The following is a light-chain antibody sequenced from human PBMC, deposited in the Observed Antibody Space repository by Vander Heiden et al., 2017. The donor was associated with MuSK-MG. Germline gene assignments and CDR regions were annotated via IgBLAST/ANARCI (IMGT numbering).Light chain of an antibody. V-gene: IGKV1-39*01. J-gene: IGKJ2*01. CDR3: QQSDDFPST. CDR2: AAS. Sequence: DIQMTQSPSPLSASVGDRVSITCRASQSIDTYLNWYQQKPGKAPKFLIYAASNLQSGVPSRFSGSGSGTDFTLTIIRLQPEDFATYYCQQSDDFPSTFGQGTKLEIK. CDR1: QSIDTY.